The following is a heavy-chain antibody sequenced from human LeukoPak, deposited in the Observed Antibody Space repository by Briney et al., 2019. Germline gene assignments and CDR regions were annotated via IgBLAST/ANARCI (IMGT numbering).Heavy chain of an antibody. D-gene: IGHD6-13*01. CDR2: IYYSGST. CDR1: GGSISSSSYY. Sequence: PSETLSLTCTVSGGSISSSSYYWGWIRQPPGKGLEWIGSIYYSGSTYYNPSLKSRVTISVDTSKNQFSLKLSSVTAADTAVYYCARRGSSSWKDAFDIWGQGTMVTVSS. J-gene: IGHJ3*02. CDR3: ARRGSSSWKDAFDI. V-gene: IGHV4-39*01.